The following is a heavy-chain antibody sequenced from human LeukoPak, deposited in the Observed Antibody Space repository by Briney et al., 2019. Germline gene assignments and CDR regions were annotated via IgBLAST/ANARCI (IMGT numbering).Heavy chain of an antibody. Sequence: PSETLSLTCTVSGGSISSYYWSWIRQPPGKGLEWIGYISYSGSPNYNPSLNSRVTMSVDTSKNQFSLKLTSVTAADTALYYCARGIWEMATIPYWYFDIWGRGTLVTVSS. J-gene: IGHJ2*01. CDR2: ISYSGSP. D-gene: IGHD5-24*01. CDR3: ARGIWEMATIPYWYFDI. V-gene: IGHV4-59*12. CDR1: GGSISSYY.